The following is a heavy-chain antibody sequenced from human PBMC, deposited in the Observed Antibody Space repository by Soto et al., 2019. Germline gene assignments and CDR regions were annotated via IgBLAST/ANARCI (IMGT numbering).Heavy chain of an antibody. CDR1: GFTFSSYE. CDR2: ISSSGTTI. J-gene: IGHJ4*02. V-gene: IGHV3-48*03. D-gene: IGHD2-2*02. CDR3: ARRSCSSPICYMPFDF. Sequence: AGGSLRLSCAASGFTFSSYEMNWVRQAPGKGLEWVSYISSSGTTIYYADSVKGRFTLSRDNAKTSLSLQMNSLRAEDTAVYYCARRSCSSPICYMPFDFWGQGTLVTVSS.